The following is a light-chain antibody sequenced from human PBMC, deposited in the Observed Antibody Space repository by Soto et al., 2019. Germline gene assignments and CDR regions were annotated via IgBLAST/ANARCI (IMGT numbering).Light chain of an antibody. J-gene: IGKJ2*02. V-gene: IGKV3-20*01. CDR2: AAS. CDR1: QSVSNNY. Sequence: EIVVTKTSGDLSVSKGERASLSWGASQSVSNNYFAWSQQRPGQAPRLLIYAASNRATGIPDRFSVSGSGTDFTLTFSILVPDDFPLYSFRQYLSLCTFAQGTKLDI. CDR3: RQYLSLCT.